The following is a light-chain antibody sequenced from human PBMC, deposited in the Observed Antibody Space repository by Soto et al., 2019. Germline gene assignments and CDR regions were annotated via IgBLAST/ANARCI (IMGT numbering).Light chain of an antibody. CDR3: QQFNSYPHHT. J-gene: IGKJ2*01. CDR1: QGISSA. CDR2: DAS. V-gene: IGKV1-13*02. Sequence: AIQLTQSPSSLSASVGDRVTITCRASQGISSALAWYQQKPGKAPKLLIYDASSLESGVPSRFSGSGSGTDFTLTISSLQPEDFATYYCQQFNSYPHHTSGHGTKLEIK.